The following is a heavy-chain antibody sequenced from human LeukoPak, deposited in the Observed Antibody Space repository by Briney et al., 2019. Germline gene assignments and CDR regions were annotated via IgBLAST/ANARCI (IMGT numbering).Heavy chain of an antibody. CDR1: GFTFSTYE. V-gene: IGHV3-48*03. J-gene: IGHJ4*02. Sequence: LGGSLRLSCAASGFTFSTYEMNWVRQAPGKGLEWVSYISTSGSTIYYADSVKGRFTISRDNGKNSLYLQMNSLRAEDTAVYYCARDDYFDYWGQGTPVTVSS. CDR3: ARDDYFDY. CDR2: ISTSGSTI.